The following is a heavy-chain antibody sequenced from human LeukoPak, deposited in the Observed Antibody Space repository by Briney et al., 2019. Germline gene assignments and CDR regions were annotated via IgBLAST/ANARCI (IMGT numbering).Heavy chain of an antibody. J-gene: IGHJ4*02. CDR1: GGSISSGDYY. V-gene: IGHV4-39*01. D-gene: IGHD6-13*01. CDR2: IYYSGST. Sequence: SQTLSLTCTVSGGSISSGDYYWSWIRQPPGKGLEWIGSIYYSGSTYYNPSLKSRVTISVDTSKNQFSLKLSSVTAADTAVYYCAVCSSSWLFDYWGQGTLVTVSS. CDR3: AVCSSSWLFDY.